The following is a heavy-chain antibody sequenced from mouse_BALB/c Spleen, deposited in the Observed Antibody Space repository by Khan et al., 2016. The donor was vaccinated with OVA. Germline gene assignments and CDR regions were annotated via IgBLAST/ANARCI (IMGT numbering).Heavy chain of an antibody. Sequence: EVELVESGGDLVKPGGSLRLSCAASGFTFSTYGMSWVRQFPDKRLVWVATINSAGYYTYYPDTVKGRFTISRNNADNTLSRQMSSLKSEDTAIYYWASHLTGSVAYWGQGTLGTGSA. V-gene: IGHV5-6*01. J-gene: IGHJ3*01. D-gene: IGHD4-1*01. CDR2: INSAGYYT. CDR3: ASHLTGSVAY. CDR1: GFTFSTYG.